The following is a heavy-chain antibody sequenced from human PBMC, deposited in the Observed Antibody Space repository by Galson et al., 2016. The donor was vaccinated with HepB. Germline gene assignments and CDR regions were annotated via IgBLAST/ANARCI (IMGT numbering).Heavy chain of an antibody. D-gene: IGHD7-27*01. V-gene: IGHV5-51*01. CDR2: IYPGDSDT. Sequence: QSGAEVKKPGESLTISCKGSGYNFATYWIGWVRHMPGKGLEWMGIIYPGDSDTRYSPSFQGQVTIPAHKSINTAYLQWTGLKASDSAIYYCARRLNWGSRWYFDLWGRGTLVTVSS. CDR1: GYNFATYW. CDR3: ARRLNWGSRWYFDL. J-gene: IGHJ2*01.